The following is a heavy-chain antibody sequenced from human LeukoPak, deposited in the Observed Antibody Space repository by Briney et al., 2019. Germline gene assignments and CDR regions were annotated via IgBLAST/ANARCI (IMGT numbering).Heavy chain of an antibody. Sequence: GGTLRLSCAASGFTFSSYGMSWVRQAPGKGLEWISYISSSGSTIHYADSVKGRFTISRDNAKNSLYLQMNSLRAEDTAVYYCARAGMETDPLDYYYYMDVWGKGTTVTVSS. V-gene: IGHV3-48*04. J-gene: IGHJ6*03. D-gene: IGHD5-18*01. CDR1: GFTFSSYG. CDR2: ISSSGSTI. CDR3: ARAGMETDPLDYYYYMDV.